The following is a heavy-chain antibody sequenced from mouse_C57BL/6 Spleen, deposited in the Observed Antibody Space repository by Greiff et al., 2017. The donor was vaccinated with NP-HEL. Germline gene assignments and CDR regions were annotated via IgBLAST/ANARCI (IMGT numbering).Heavy chain of an antibody. CDR1: GYTFTDYN. Sequence: EVKLMESGPELVKPGASVKIPCKASGYTFTDYNMDWVKQSHGKSLEWIGDINPNNGGTIYNQKFKGKATLTVDKSSSTAYMELRSLTSEHTAVYYCARSSYYGYSYWYFDVWGTGTTVTVSS. CDR3: ARSSYYGYSYWYFDV. V-gene: IGHV1-18*01. CDR2: INPNNGGT. D-gene: IGHD2-2*01. J-gene: IGHJ1*03.